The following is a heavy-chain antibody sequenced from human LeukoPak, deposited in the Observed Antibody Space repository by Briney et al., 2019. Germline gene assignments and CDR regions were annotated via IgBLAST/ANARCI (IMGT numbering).Heavy chain of an antibody. Sequence: GSLRLSCEASGFTFSNYWMSWVRQAPGKGLEWVANISPDGSAAFYVDSVKGRVTISRDNAKNSLYLQMFSLRAEDTAVYYCARSVDYWGQGTLVTVSS. CDR3: ARSVDY. J-gene: IGHJ4*02. CDR1: GFTFSNYW. CDR2: ISPDGSAA. V-gene: IGHV3-7*01.